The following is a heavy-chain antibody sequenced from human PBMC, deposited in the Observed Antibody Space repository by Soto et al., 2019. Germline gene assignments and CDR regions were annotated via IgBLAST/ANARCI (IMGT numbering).Heavy chain of an antibody. V-gene: IGHV3-7*01. D-gene: IGHD1-26*01. CDR3: ARDRYSGSYYPFDY. CDR2: IKQDGSEK. CDR1: GFTFSSYW. J-gene: IGHJ4*02. Sequence: GGSLRLSCAASGFTFSSYWMSWVRQAPGKGLEWVANIKQDGSEKYYVDSVKGRFTISRDNAKNSLYLQMNSLRAEDTAVYYCARDRYSGSYYPFDYWGQGTLVTVSS.